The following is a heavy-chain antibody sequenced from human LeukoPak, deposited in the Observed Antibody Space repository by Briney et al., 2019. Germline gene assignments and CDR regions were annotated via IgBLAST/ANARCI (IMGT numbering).Heavy chain of an antibody. V-gene: IGHV1-69*13. CDR3: ARQEPTYCSSTSCYAFDI. CDR1: GGTFSSYA. Sequence: ASVKVSCKASGGTFSSYAISWVRQAPGQGLEWMGGIIPIFGTANYAQKFQGRVTITADESTSTAYMELSSLRSEDTAVYYCARQEPTYCSSTSCYAFDIWGQGTMVTVSS. CDR2: IIPIFGTA. D-gene: IGHD2-2*01. J-gene: IGHJ3*02.